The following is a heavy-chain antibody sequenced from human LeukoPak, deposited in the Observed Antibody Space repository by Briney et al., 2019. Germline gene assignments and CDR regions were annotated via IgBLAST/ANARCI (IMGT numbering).Heavy chain of an antibody. J-gene: IGHJ4*02. CDR3: ARDPGGIHSY. V-gene: IGHV3-33*01. CDR2: IWYDGSNK. CDR1: GFTFSSYV. Sequence: GGSLRLSCAASGFTFSSYVMHWVRQAPGKGLEWAAVIWYDGSNKYHADSVQGRFTISRDNSKNMVYLQMNSLRDEDTAVYYCARDPGGIHSYWGQGTLVTVSS. D-gene: IGHD1-26*01.